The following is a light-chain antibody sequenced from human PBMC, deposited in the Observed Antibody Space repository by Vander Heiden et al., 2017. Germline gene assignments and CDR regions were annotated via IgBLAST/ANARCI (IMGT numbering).Light chain of an antibody. CDR3: QQSDRTPWT. Sequence: DIQMTQSPSSLSASVGDRVTITCRASQSISSYLNSYQQKPGKAPKLLSYAASSLQSVVPSRFSGSGSGTDFTLTISSLRPEDFATYYCQQSDRTPWTFGQGTKVEIK. CDR1: QSISSY. V-gene: IGKV1-39*01. CDR2: AAS. J-gene: IGKJ1*01.